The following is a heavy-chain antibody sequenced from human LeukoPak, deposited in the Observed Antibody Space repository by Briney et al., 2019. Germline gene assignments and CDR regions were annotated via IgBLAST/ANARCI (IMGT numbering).Heavy chain of an antibody. V-gene: IGHV4-59*12. Sequence: SETLSLTCTVSGGSISSDYWSWIRQPPGKGLEWIGYIYYSGSTNYNPSLKSRATLSVDTSKKQFSLKLSSVTAADTAVYYCARDYVWGSYRSLNAFDIWGQGTMVTVSS. J-gene: IGHJ3*02. CDR3: ARDYVWGSYRSLNAFDI. CDR2: IYYSGST. D-gene: IGHD3-16*02. CDR1: GGSISSDY.